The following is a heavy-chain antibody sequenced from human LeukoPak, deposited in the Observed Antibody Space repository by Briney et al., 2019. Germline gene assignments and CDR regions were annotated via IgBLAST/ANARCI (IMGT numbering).Heavy chain of an antibody. CDR1: GDSISSFH. Sequence: NASETLSLTCTVSGDSISSFHWSWIRQPAGKGLEWIGRIYTSGSTNYNPSLKSRVTMSVDTSKNQFSLKLSSVTAADTAVYYCASEAYYYDSSGYYKYWGQGTLVTVSS. D-gene: IGHD3-22*01. V-gene: IGHV4-4*07. CDR2: IYTSGST. J-gene: IGHJ4*02. CDR3: ASEAYYYDSSGYYKY.